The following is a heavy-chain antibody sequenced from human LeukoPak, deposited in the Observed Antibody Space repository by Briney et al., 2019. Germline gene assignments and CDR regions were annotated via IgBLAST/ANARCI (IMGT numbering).Heavy chain of an antibody. D-gene: IGHD6-19*01. J-gene: IGHJ4*02. CDR1: GYSISSGYY. Sequence: SETLSLTCTVSGYSISSGYYWGWIRQPPGKGLEWIGSIYYSGSTYYNPSLKSRVTISVDTSKNQFSLKLSSVTAADTAVYYCARHVEIAVAGPIDYWGQGTLVTVSS. CDR3: ARHVEIAVAGPIDY. V-gene: IGHV4-38-2*02. CDR2: IYYSGST.